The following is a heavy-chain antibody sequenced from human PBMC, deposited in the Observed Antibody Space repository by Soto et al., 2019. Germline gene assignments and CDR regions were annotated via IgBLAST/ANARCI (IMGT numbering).Heavy chain of an antibody. CDR2: INTGSGNV. CDR1: GYTFTSYA. D-gene: IGHD6-19*01. Sequence: ASVKVSCKASGYTFTSYAIHWVRQAPGQRLEWMGWINTGSGNVKYSQKFQGRVTITRETSANTAYMELSSLRSEDAAVYYCARDSGGWLYYFDYWGQGTLVTVS. CDR3: ARDSGGWLYYFDY. J-gene: IGHJ4*02. V-gene: IGHV1-3*04.